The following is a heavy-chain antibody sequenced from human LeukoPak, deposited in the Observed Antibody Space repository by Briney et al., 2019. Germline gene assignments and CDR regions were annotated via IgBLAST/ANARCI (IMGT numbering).Heavy chain of an antibody. Sequence: AGGSLRLSCAASGFTVSSNYMSWVRQAPGKGLEWVSVIYSGGSTYYEDSVKGRFTISRDNSKNTLYLQMNSLRAEDPAVYYCAGGGDYYDSRGYYSIPHYWGQGTLVTVSS. CDR2: IYSGGST. D-gene: IGHD3-22*01. CDR1: GFTVSSNY. J-gene: IGHJ4*02. CDR3: AGGGDYYDSRGYYSIPHY. V-gene: IGHV3-53*01.